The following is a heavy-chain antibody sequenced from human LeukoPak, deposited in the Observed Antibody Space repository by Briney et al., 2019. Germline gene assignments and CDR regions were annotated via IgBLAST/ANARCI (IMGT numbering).Heavy chain of an antibody. Sequence: GASVKVSCKASGYTFSSYYIHWVRQAPGQGLQWMGLINPSGANSRYAEEFQGRVTMTRDTSTNTVNMELSSLRSDDTAVYYCSSPKSPYEGTGPHNWGQGTQVTVSS. CDR3: SSPKSPYEGTGPHN. D-gene: IGHD2-8*02. J-gene: IGHJ4*02. CDR1: GYTFSSYY. V-gene: IGHV1-46*01. CDR2: INPSGANS.